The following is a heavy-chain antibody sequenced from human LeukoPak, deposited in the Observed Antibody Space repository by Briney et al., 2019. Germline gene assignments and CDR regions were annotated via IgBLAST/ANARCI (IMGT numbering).Heavy chain of an antibody. CDR2: FHNSRTT. CDR1: GGSISGYS. Sequence: SETLSLTCTVSGGSISGYSWTWIRQPPGQGLEWIGYFHNSRTTSYNPSLTGRVIISVDTAMDQISLKLNSVTASDTAVYYCARGHLGLSPWGQGTLVTVSS. J-gene: IGHJ5*02. CDR3: ARGHLGLSP. D-gene: IGHD3-10*01. V-gene: IGHV4-59*01.